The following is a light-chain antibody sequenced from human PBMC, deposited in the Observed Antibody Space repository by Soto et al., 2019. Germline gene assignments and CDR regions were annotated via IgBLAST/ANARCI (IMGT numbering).Light chain of an antibody. V-gene: IGLV2-23*01. CDR1: SSDVGSYNL. CDR3: CSYAGSSTYYV. J-gene: IGLJ1*01. CDR2: EGS. Sequence: QSALTQPASVSGSPGQSITISCTGTSSDVGSYNLVSWYQQHPGKAPKLMIYEGSKRPSGVSNRFSGSKSGNTASLKISGLQAEDEADYYCCSYAGSSTYYVFGTGTKVTVL.